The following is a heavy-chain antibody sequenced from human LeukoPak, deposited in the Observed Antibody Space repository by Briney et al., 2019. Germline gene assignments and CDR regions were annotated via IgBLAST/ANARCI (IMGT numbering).Heavy chain of an antibody. CDR3: ARDASVRGWFDP. J-gene: IGHJ5*02. V-gene: IGHV4-39*07. Sequence: PSETLSLTCTVSGGSISSSSYYWGWIRQPPGKGLEWIGSIYYSGSTYYNPSLKSRVTISVDTSKNQFSLKLSSVTAADTAVYYCARDASVRGWFDPWGQGTLVTVSS. CDR2: IYYSGST. D-gene: IGHD1-1*01. CDR1: GGSISSSSYY.